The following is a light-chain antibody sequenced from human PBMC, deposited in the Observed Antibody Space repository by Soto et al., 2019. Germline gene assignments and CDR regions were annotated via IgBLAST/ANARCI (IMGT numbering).Light chain of an antibody. CDR2: QDS. V-gene: IGLV3-1*01. Sequence: SYELTQPPSVSVSPGQTASITCSGDKLGDKYACWYQQKPGQSPVLVIYQDSKRPSGIPERFSGSNSGNTATLTISGTQAMDEADYYCQAWDSSYVVFGGGTKVTVL. CDR3: QAWDSSYVV. J-gene: IGLJ2*01. CDR1: KLGDKY.